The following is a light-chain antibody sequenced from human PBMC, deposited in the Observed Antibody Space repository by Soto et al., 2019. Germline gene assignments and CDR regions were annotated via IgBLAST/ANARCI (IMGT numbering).Light chain of an antibody. J-gene: IGKJ5*01. V-gene: IGKV2-28*01. Sequence: DLVMTQSPLSLPVTPGEPASISCRSSQSLLHSNGNNYLDWYLQKPGQSLQLLINLGSNRASGVPYRLNSSRSGTYFTLKISRVEAEDFGFYYWMQARQTPITFGQGPRLEIK. CDR3: MQARQTPIT. CDR1: QSLLHSNGNNY. CDR2: LGS.